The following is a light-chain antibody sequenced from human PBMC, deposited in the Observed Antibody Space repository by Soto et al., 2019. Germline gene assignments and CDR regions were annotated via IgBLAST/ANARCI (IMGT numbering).Light chain of an antibody. J-gene: IGLJ1*01. CDR3: SSYTSSNTLV. V-gene: IGLV2-14*01. Sequence: QSVLTQPASVSGSPGQSITISCTGTSSDVGGYNHVSWYQQHPGKAPKLMIYDVSNRPSGVSNRFSGSKSGNTASLTISGLQAEDEADYYCSSYTSSNTLVFGTGTKLTVL. CDR2: DVS. CDR1: SSDVGGYNH.